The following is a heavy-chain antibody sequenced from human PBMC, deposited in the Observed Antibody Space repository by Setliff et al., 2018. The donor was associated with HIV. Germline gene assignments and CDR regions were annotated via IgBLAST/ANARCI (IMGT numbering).Heavy chain of an antibody. CDR1: GLTFSNYW. V-gene: IGHV3-74*01. J-gene: IGHJ4*02. CDR3: ARGPQYNFWGGYLGL. CDR2: IDSDGSDT. D-gene: IGHD3-3*01. Sequence: PGGSLRLSCVASGLTFSNYWMHWVRQAPGKGLVWVSRIDSDGSDTDYADSVRGRFTISRDNAKNTLYLQMTSLRAEDTAVYYCARGPQYNFWGGYLGLWGREPWSPSPQ.